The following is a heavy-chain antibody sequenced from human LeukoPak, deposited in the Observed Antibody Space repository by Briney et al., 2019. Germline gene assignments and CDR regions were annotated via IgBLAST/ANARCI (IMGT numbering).Heavy chain of an antibody. CDR1: GFTFGSYS. D-gene: IGHD1-26*01. J-gene: IGHJ4*02. Sequence: GGSLRLSCAASGFTFGSYSMNWVRQAPGKGLEWVSSISSSSSYIYYADSVKGRFTISRDNAKNSLYLQMNSLRAEDTAVYYCARVVGATVDYWGQGTLVTVSS. CDR2: ISSSSSYI. CDR3: ARVVGATVDY. V-gene: IGHV3-21*01.